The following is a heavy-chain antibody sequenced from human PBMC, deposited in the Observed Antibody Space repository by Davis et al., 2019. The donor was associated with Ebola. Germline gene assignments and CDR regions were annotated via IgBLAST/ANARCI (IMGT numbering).Heavy chain of an antibody. CDR1: GGSISRYY. Sequence: MPSETLSLTCTVSGGSISRYYWSWIRQPPGKGLEWIGYFYYSGNTNYNPSRKRRVTISVDTSRNQFSLKLSSVTAADTAVYYCASTTYYDILTGYYAFDYWGHGTLVTVSS. D-gene: IGHD3-9*01. J-gene: IGHJ4*01. V-gene: IGHV4-59*01. CDR2: FYYSGNT. CDR3: ASTTYYDILTGYYAFDY.